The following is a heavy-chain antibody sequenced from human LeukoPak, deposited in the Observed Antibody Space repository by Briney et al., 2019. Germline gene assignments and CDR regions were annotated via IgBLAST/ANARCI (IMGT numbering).Heavy chain of an antibody. J-gene: IGHJ4*02. D-gene: IGHD3-22*01. CDR3: ARGGDYFDSSGYYYPFDY. CDR2: IKQDGSEK. V-gene: IGHV3-7*04. Sequence: PGGSLRLSCAASGFTFRSYCMSWVRQAPGKGLEWAANIKQDGSEKYYVDSVKGRFTISRDNAKNSLYLQMNSLRAEDRAVYYCARGGDYFDSSGYYYPFDYWGQGTLVTVSS. CDR1: GFTFRSYC.